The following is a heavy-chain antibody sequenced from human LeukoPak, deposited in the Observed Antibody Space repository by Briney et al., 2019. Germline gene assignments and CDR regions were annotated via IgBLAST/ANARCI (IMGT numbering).Heavy chain of an antibody. CDR2: ISGSGGST. J-gene: IGHJ4*02. V-gene: IGHV3-23*01. D-gene: IGHD2-2*01. CDR3: AHGSMYQLDY. Sequence: PGGSLRLSCAASGFTFSSYGMSWVRQAPGKGLEWVSAISGSGGSTYYADSVKGRFTISRDNAKNTLYLQMNSLRAEDTAVYYCAHGSMYQLDYWGQGTLVTVSS. CDR1: GFTFSSYG.